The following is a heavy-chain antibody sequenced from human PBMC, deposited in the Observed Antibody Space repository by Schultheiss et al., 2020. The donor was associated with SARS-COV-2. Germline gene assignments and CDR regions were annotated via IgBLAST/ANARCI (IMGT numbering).Heavy chain of an antibody. J-gene: IGHJ4*02. V-gene: IGHV4-59*12. Sequence: SETLSLTCTVSGGSISSYYWSWIRQPPGKGLEWIGYIYYSGSTNYNPSLESRVTISVDTSKNQFSLKLSSVTAADTAVYYCAREYGHFDYWGQGTLVTVSS. CDR2: IYYSGST. CDR3: AREYGHFDY. D-gene: IGHD3-3*02. CDR1: GGSISSYY.